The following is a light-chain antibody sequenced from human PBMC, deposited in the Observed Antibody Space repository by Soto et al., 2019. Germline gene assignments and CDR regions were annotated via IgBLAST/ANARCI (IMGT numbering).Light chain of an antibody. Sequence: QSALTQPASVSGSPGQSITISCTGTSSDVGSYNLVSWYQQHPGKAPKLMIYEGSKRPSGVSNRFSGSKSGNTASPTISGLQAEDEADYYCCSYAGSRYVFGTGTQLTVL. J-gene: IGLJ1*01. CDR3: CSYAGSRYV. CDR1: SSDVGSYNL. V-gene: IGLV2-23*01. CDR2: EGS.